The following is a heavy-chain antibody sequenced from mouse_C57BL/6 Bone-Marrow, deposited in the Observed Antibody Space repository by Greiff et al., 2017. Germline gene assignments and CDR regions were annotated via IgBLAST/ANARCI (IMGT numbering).Heavy chain of an antibody. V-gene: IGHV1-76*01. CDR3: AGDGYYPFAY. CDR2: IYPGSGNT. D-gene: IGHD2-3*01. CDR1: GYTFTDYY. J-gene: IGHJ3*01. Sequence: QVQLKESGAELVRPGASVKLSCKASGYTFTDYYINWVKQRPGQGLEWIARIYPGSGNTYYNEKFKGKATLTAEKSSSTAYMQLSSLTSEGSAVYFCAGDGYYPFAYWGQGTLVTVSA.